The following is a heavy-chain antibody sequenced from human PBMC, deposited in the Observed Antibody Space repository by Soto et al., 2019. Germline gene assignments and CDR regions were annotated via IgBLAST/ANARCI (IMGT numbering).Heavy chain of an antibody. CDR1: GFRFSDYF. Sequence: QVQLVESGGTLVKPGGSLRLSCAASGFRFSDYFMNWIRQAPGKRLEWVSYISGSGDTIFYADSVKGRFTISRDNAKNSLYLQMDSLRADDTAVYYCARRSTMVTDFDYWGQGTLVAVSS. CDR3: ARRSTMVTDFDY. V-gene: IGHV3-11*01. CDR2: ISGSGDTI. D-gene: IGHD3-10*01. J-gene: IGHJ4*02.